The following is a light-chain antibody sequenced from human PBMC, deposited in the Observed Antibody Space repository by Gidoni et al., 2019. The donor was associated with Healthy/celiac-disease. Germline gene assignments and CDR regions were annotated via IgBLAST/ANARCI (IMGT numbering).Light chain of an antibody. CDR3: QSADSSGTYKV. CDR2: QDS. CDR1: ALPKQY. V-gene: IGLV3-25*03. Sequence: SYELTQPPSLSVAPGQTARITCSGNALPKQYAYWYQQKPGQAPVLVIYQDSERPSGIPERFSGSSSGTTVTLTISGVQAEDEADYYCQSADSSGTYKVFGTGTKVTVL. J-gene: IGLJ1*01.